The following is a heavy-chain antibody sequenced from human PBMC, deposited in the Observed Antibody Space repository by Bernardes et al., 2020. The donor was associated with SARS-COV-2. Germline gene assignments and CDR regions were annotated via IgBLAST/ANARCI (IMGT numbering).Heavy chain of an antibody. CDR1: GGSISSGDYY. J-gene: IGHJ5*02. CDR2: IYYSGST. D-gene: IGHD3-3*01. Sequence: SETLSLTCTVSGGSISSGDYYWRWLRQPPGKGLEWIGYIYYSGSTYYNPSLKSRVTISVDTSKNQFSLKLSSVTAADTAVYYCARDALGSITIFGVVIIRPNWFDPWGQGTLVTVSS. V-gene: IGHV4-30-4*01. CDR3: ARDALGSITIFGVVIIRPNWFDP.